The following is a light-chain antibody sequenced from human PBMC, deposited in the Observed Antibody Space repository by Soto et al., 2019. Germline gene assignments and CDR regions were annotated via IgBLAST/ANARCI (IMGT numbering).Light chain of an antibody. Sequence: QSALTQPASVSGSPGQSITISCTGTSSDVGSYNYVSWYQHHPGKVPQLVIYDVSHRPSVVSNRFSGSKSGNTASLTISGLQAEDEADYYCSSSTSSNTDVFGTGTKLTVL. J-gene: IGLJ1*01. V-gene: IGLV2-14*03. CDR3: SSSTSSNTDV. CDR2: DVS. CDR1: SSDVGSYNY.